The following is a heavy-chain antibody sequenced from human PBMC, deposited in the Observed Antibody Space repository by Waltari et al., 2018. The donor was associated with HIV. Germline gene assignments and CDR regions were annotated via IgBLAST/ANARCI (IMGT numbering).Heavy chain of an antibody. CDR1: GFTFSSYS. Sequence: EVQLVESGGGLVKPGGSLRLSCAASGFTFSSYSMNWVRQAPGKGLEWVSSISSSSSYIYYADSVKGRFTISRDNAKNSLYLQMNSLRAEDTAVYYCAREGAGGSHAVHRRGTDDAFDIWGQGTMVTVSS. D-gene: IGHD1-26*01. J-gene: IGHJ3*02. V-gene: IGHV3-21*01. CDR2: ISSSSSYI. CDR3: AREGAGGSHAVHRRGTDDAFDI.